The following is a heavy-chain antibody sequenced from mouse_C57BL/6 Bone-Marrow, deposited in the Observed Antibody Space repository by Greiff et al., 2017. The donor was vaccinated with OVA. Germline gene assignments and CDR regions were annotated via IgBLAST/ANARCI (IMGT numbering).Heavy chain of an antibody. V-gene: IGHV1-81*01. CDR1: VYTFPSSG. J-gene: IGHJ2*01. CDR2: LYPRSGNT. D-gene: IGHD1-1*01. Sequence: VPLQQSVAELARPGASVKLSCKASVYTFPSSGISWVKPRTGQVLAWIGELYPRSGNTDYNEKFKGKAPLTADKSSSPAYMELRSLTSEDSAVYFCAKFITPNWGQGTIPTVSS. CDR3: AKFITPN.